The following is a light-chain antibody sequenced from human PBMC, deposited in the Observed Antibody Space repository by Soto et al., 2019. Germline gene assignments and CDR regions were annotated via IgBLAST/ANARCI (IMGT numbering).Light chain of an antibody. Sequence: QSALTQPASVSGSPGQSITISFTGNNSDVGGYNYVSWFRQHPGKAPKLVIYDVSNRPSGVSSRFTGSKSGNTASLTISGLQAEDEADYYCTSYTTSSTLRYVFGTGTKVTVL. CDR3: TSYTTSSTLRYV. J-gene: IGLJ1*01. V-gene: IGLV2-14*01. CDR1: NSDVGGYNY. CDR2: DVS.